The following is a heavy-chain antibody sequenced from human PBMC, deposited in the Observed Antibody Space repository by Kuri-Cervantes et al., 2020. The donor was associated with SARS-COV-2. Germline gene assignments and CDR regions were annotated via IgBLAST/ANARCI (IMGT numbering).Heavy chain of an antibody. J-gene: IGHJ5*02. CDR1: GGSISSYY. CDR2: FYTRGST. Sequence: SETLSLTCTVSGGSISSYYWSWIRQPAGKGLEWIGRFYTRGSTNYNPSLKSRVTMSVDTSKNQFSLKLSSVTAADTAVYYCVKGGARITNSGVVIANWFDPWGQGTLVTVSS. V-gene: IGHV4-4*07. CDR3: VKGGARITNSGVVIANWFDP. D-gene: IGHD3-3*01.